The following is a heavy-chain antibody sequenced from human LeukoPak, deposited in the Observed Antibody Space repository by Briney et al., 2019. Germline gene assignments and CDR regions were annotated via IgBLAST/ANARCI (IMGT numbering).Heavy chain of an antibody. J-gene: IGHJ3*01. Sequence: GGSLRLSCAASGFTFSTYWMSWVRQAPGKGLEWVANIREDGSDRYYLDSVKGRFTISRDNAKNSLYLQMNSLRGDDTAVYFCARLTWLGDIDAFDFWGQGTMVTVSS. CDR2: IREDGSDR. CDR3: ARLTWLGDIDAFDF. V-gene: IGHV3-7*03. D-gene: IGHD3-10*01. CDR1: GFTFSTYW.